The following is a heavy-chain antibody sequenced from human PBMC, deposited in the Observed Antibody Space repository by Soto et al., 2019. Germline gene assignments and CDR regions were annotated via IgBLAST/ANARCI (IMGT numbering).Heavy chain of an antibody. CDR2: IEADGSST. CDR3: TRERFDP. V-gene: IGHV3-74*01. Sequence: GGSLRLSCAASGFTFSNYWMHWVRQAPGKGLVWVSRIEADGSSTNYADSVKGRFTISRDNAKNTLYLVINSLRVEDTAVYFCTRERFDPWGQGTLVTVSS. CDR1: GFTFSNYW. J-gene: IGHJ5*02.